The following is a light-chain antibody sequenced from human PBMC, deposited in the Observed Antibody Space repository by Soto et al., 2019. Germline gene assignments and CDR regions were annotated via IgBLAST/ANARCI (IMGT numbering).Light chain of an antibody. CDR3: QQYGSSSIT. J-gene: IGKJ5*01. V-gene: IGKV3-20*01. Sequence: IVLTQSPGTLSLSPGERATLSCRASQSVSSNYLAWYQQKPGQAPRLLFYDTSTRATGIADRFSGSGSGTDFTLTISRLEPEDCAVYYCQQYGSSSITFGQGTRLEIK. CDR2: DTS. CDR1: QSVSSNY.